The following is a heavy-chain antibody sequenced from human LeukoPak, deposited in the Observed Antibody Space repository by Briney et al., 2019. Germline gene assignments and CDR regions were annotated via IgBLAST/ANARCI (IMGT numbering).Heavy chain of an antibody. CDR3: AREKNRVVLTAPLQY. CDR2: IRYDGSNK. J-gene: IGHJ4*02. Sequence: GGSLRLSCAASGFTFSSYGMHWVRQAPGKGLEWVAFIRYDGSNKYYADSVKGRFTISRDNSKNTLYLQMNSLRPEDTAVYYCAREKNRVVLTAPLQYWGQGTLVTVSS. D-gene: IGHD4/OR15-4a*01. CDR1: GFTFSSYG. V-gene: IGHV3-30*02.